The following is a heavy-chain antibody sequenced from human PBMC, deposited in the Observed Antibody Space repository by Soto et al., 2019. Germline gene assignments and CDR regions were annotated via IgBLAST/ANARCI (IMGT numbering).Heavy chain of an antibody. CDR2: ISDSGDAS. Sequence: EVQLLESGGGLVQPGGSLRLSCAASGLTFSTYAMSWVRQAPGKGLERVAGISDSGDASFHADSVKGRFTISRDNSKNTLYLHMISLRAEDTGVYYCAKGFGSTWSFFDYWGQGVLVTVSS. J-gene: IGHJ4*02. V-gene: IGHV3-23*01. D-gene: IGHD6-13*01. CDR1: GLTFSTYA. CDR3: AKGFGSTWSFFDY.